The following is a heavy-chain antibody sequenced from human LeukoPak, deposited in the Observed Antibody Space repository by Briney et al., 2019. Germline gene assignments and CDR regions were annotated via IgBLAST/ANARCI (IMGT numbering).Heavy chain of an antibody. J-gene: IGHJ4*02. CDR2: ISGSGVST. CDR1: GFTFSSDS. Sequence: GGSLRLSCAASGFTFSSDSMTWVRQPPGKGLEWVSTISGSGVSTFYADSVKGRFTISRDNSKNTLYLQMNSLRAEDTAVYYCAGRYCSGGSCYNRYYFDFWGQGTLVTVSS. CDR3: AGRYCSGGSCYNRYYFDF. V-gene: IGHV3-23*01. D-gene: IGHD2-15*01.